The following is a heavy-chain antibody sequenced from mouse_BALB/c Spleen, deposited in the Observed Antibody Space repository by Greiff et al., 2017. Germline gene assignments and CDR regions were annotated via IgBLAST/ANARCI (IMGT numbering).Heavy chain of an antibody. CDR2: ISYDGSN. CDR1: GYSITSGYY. J-gene: IGHJ3*01. CDR3: AREGGTTVPFAY. Sequence: EVQLQQSGPGLVKPSQSLSLTCSVTGYSITSGYYWNWIRQFPGNKLEWMGYISYDGSNNYNPSLKNRISITRDTSKNQFFLKLNSVTTEDTATYYCAREGGTTVPFAYWGQGTLVTVSA. V-gene: IGHV3-6*02. D-gene: IGHD1-1*01.